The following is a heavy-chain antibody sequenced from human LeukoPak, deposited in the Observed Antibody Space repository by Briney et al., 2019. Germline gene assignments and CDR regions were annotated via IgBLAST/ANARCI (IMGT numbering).Heavy chain of an antibody. J-gene: IGHJ4*02. CDR1: GYTFTGYY. Sequence: ASVKVSCKASGYTFTGYYMHWVRQAPGQGLEWMGRINPNSGGTNYAQKFQGRVTMTRDTSISTAYMELSRPRSDDTAVYYCARSLTYYYDSSGYYPPRYWGQGTLVTVSS. D-gene: IGHD3-22*01. CDR2: INPNSGGT. V-gene: IGHV1-2*06. CDR3: ARSLTYYYDSSGYYPPRY.